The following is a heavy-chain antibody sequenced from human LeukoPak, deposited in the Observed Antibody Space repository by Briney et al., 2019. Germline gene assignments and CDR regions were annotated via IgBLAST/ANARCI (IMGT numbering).Heavy chain of an antibody. D-gene: IGHD1-26*01. CDR2: INPNSGGT. J-gene: IGHJ3*02. V-gene: IGHV1-2*05. Sequence: ASVKVSCMASGYTFTGHYMHWVRQAPGQGLEWMGRINPNSGGTNYAQKFQGRVTMTRDKSISTDYMELRSMRSDDTDVYYCARDREVGSTDDAFDIWGQGTMVTVSS. CDR3: ARDREVGSTDDAFDI. CDR1: GYTFTGHY.